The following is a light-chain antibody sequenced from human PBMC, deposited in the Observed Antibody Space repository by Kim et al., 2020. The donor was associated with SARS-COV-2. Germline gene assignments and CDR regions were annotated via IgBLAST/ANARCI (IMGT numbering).Light chain of an antibody. CDR1: QSISDNY. V-gene: IGKV3-20*01. J-gene: IGKJ1*01. Sequence: REAASTPDSANQSISDNYLPWYQQTPVQAPSLVIYGASSRATGIPDSFSGSGSGTDFTLTITRLEPEDFAVYYCQQYSSSPATFGQGTKVDIK. CDR2: GAS. CDR3: QQYSSSPAT.